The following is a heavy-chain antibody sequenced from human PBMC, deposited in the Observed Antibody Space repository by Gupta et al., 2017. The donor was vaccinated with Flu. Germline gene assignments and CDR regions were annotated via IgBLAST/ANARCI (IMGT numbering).Heavy chain of an antibody. CDR1: GITFSDHY. Sequence: EVQLVETGGGLVQPGGSLRLLCVASGITFSDHYVAWVRQAPGKGLEWLGLSRNKDYGHTTEYAASVKGRFTISRDDSKNSAYLQMDSLETEDTAVYYCARSRPAWPFISWGQGTLVTVSS. D-gene: IGHD2-2*01. CDR3: ARSRPAWPFIS. J-gene: IGHJ5*02. V-gene: IGHV3-72*01. CDR2: SRNKDYGHTT.